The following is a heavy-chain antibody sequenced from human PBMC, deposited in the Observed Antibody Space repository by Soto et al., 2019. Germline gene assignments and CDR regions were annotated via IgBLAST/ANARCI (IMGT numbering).Heavy chain of an antibody. V-gene: IGHV4-61*01. CDR3: ASQKLDVPAYFDY. CDR1: GGSVSSGYYY. CDR2: MYYSGST. J-gene: IGHJ4*02. Sequence: PSETLSLTCSVSGGSVSSGYYYWSWIRQPPGKGLEWIGYMYYSGSTNYNPSPKSRVTILIDTSKNQFSLKLTSVTAADTAVYYCASQKLDVPAYFDYWGQGTLVTVSS. D-gene: IGHD1-1*01.